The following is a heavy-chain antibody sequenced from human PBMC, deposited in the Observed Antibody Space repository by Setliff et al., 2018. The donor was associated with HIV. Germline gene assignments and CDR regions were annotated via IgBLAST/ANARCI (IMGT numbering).Heavy chain of an antibody. Sequence: SETLSLTCSVSGGSISSGSYSWTWIRQPAGKGLEWIGHVASSGNIDYNPSLKSRVTISADTSKNQFSLKLTSVTTADTATYYCSRGPPFDRWGRGTLVTVSS. V-gene: IGHV4-61*09. CDR1: GGSISSGSYS. J-gene: IGHJ2*01. CDR2: VASSGNI. CDR3: SRGPPFDR.